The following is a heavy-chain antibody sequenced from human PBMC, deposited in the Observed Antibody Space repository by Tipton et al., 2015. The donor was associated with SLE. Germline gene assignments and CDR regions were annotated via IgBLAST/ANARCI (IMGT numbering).Heavy chain of an antibody. J-gene: IGHJ4*02. V-gene: IGHV1-18*01. CDR1: GYAFTSYY. D-gene: IGHD3-3*01. Sequence: QVQLVQSGAEVKKSGASVKVSCKASGYAFTSYYINWVRPAPGQGLEWMGWVSAYNGVTNYAQNFQGRITMTTDTSTTTAYMDLRSLRSDDAAVYYCARCNDFWSGHSHFDYWGQGTLVTVTS. CDR2: VSAYNGVT. CDR3: ARCNDFWSGHSHFDY.